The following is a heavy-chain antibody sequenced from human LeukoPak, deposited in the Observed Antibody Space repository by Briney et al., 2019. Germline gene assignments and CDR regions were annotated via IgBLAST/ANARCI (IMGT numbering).Heavy chain of an antibody. V-gene: IGHV3-48*01. D-gene: IGHD1-14*01. Sequence: GGSLRLSCAASGFTFSSYAMSWVRQAPGKGLEWVSYISSSTSTIYYADSVKGRFTISRDNSKNSLYLQMSSLRAEDTAVYYCARDQSGYFDYWGQGTLVTVSS. CDR2: ISSSTSTI. J-gene: IGHJ4*02. CDR3: ARDQSGYFDY. CDR1: GFTFSSYA.